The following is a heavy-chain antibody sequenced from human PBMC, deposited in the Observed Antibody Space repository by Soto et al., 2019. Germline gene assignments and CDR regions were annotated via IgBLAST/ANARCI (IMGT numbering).Heavy chain of an antibody. CDR3: AKDWAAAGTECFQR. CDR2: ISYDGSNK. D-gene: IGHD6-13*01. Sequence: QVQLVESGGGVVQPGRSLRLSCAASGFTFSSYGMHWVRQAPGKGLEWVAVISYDGSNKYYADSVKGRFTISRDKSKNTQSLQLNSTRAEETAVYDCAKDWAAAGTECFQRWGQGTLVTVSS. V-gene: IGHV3-30*18. J-gene: IGHJ1*01. CDR1: GFTFSSYG.